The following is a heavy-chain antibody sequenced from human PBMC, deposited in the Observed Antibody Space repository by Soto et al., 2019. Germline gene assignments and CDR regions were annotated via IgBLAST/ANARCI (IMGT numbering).Heavy chain of an antibody. J-gene: IGHJ4*02. CDR2: ISYDGSNK. Sequence: QVQLVESGGGVVQPGRSLRLSCAASGFTFSSYAMHWVRQAPGKGLEWVAVISYDGSNKYYADSVKGRFTISRDNSKNTLYLQMNSLRAEDTAVYYCARDRALNGDYAYFDYWGQGTLVTVSS. V-gene: IGHV3-30-3*01. CDR1: GFTFSSYA. CDR3: ARDRALNGDYAYFDY. D-gene: IGHD4-17*01.